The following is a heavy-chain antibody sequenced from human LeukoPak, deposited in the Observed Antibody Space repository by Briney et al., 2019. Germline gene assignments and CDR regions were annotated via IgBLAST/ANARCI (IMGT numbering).Heavy chain of an antibody. D-gene: IGHD5-12*01. CDR3: AKDSGWLRFHY. Sequence: TGGSLRLSCAASGFTFSSYGMHWVRQAAGKGLEWVSGISPSGDITYYVDSVKGRFTISRDNSKNTFYLQMNSLRAEDTAVYYCAKDSGWLRFHYWGQGTLVTVSS. V-gene: IGHV3-23*01. CDR2: ISPSGDIT. J-gene: IGHJ4*02. CDR1: GFTFSSYG.